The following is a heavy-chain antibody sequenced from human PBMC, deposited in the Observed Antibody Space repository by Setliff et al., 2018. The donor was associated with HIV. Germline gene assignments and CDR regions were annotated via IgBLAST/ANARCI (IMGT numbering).Heavy chain of an antibody. V-gene: IGHV1-18*01. CDR2: ISAYNDNT. D-gene: IGHD3-3*01. Sequence: ASVKVSCKASGYTFTTFGISWVRQAPGQGLEWMGWISAYNDNTNYAQNLQGRVTMTTDTSTSTAYMELRSLRSDDTAVYYCARVFYSRGSGYYKGLDYWGQGTLVTVSS. J-gene: IGHJ4*02. CDR3: ARVFYSRGSGYYKGLDY. CDR1: GYTFTTFG.